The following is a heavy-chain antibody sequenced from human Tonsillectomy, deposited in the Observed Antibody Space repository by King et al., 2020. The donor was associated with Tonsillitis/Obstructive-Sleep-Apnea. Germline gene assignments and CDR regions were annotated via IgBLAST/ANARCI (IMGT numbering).Heavy chain of an antibody. Sequence: VQLQQWGAGLLKPSETLSLTCAVYGGSFSGYYWSWIRQPPGKGLEWIGEINHSGSTNYNPSLKSRVTISVDTSKHQFSLKLSSVTAADTAVYYCARVPHCSSTSCFLNYYYYYGMDVWGQGTTVTVSS. CDR1: GGSFSGYY. V-gene: IGHV4-34*01. J-gene: IGHJ6*02. CDR2: INHSGST. D-gene: IGHD2-2*01. CDR3: ARVPHCSSTSCFLNYYYYYGMDV.